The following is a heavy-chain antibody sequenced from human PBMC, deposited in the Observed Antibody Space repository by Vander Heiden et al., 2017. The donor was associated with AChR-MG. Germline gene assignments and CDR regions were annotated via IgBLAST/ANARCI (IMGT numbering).Heavy chain of an antibody. CDR3: ARWTSSYEF. D-gene: IGHD3-16*01. CDR2: ISANSDTT. J-gene: IGHJ4*02. CDR1: GFTFGSYA. Sequence: EVQLLESGGGLVQPGGSLRLPCAASGFTFGSYAINWVRPAPGKALEWVSAISANSDTTLYADSVRGRFTISRDNSRNMVYLQMNSLRADDTALYYCARWTSSYEFWGQGTLVTVSS. V-gene: IGHV3-23*01.